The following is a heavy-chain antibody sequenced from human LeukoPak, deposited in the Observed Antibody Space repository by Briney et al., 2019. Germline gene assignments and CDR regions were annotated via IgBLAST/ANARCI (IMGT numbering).Heavy chain of an antibody. V-gene: IGHV4-59*01. J-gene: IGHJ4*02. CDR3: ASLAVAGTMAVDY. CDR2: IYYTGST. D-gene: IGHD6-19*01. CDR1: GGSIDIYY. Sequence: SETRSLTCTVSGGSIDIYYWSWIRQPPGKGLEWIGYIYYTGSTYYNPSLKSRVTISLDPSKSQFYLKLGSVTAADTAVYYCASLAVAGTMAVDYWGQGTLVTVSS.